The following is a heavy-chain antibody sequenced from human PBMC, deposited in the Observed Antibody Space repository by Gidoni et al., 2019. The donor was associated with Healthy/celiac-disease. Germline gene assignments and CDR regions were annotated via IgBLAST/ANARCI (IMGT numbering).Heavy chain of an antibody. Sequence: EVQLVEPGGGLVQPGRSLRLSCAASGFTFDDYAMHWVRQAPGKGLEWVSGISWNSGSIGYADSVKGRFTISRDNAKNSLYLQMNSLRAEDTALYYCAKDRGGLGSYGYFYYYGMDVWGQGTTVTVSS. D-gene: IGHD5-18*01. J-gene: IGHJ6*02. CDR2: ISWNSGSI. CDR3: AKDRGGLGSYGYFYYYGMDV. CDR1: GFTFDDYA. V-gene: IGHV3-9*01.